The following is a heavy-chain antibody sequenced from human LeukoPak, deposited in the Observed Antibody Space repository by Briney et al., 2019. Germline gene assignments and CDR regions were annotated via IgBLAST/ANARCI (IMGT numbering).Heavy chain of an antibody. Sequence: GGSLTLSCAASGFSVSTKYMNWVRQAPGKGLEWVSIIYSGADTYYADSVKGRFTISRDTSKDTLFLHMNNLRVEDTAVYYCARVGDHYHWYLDLWGRGTLVSVSS. V-gene: IGHV3-53*01. J-gene: IGHJ2*01. CDR2: IYSGADT. CDR3: ARVGDHYHWYLDL. D-gene: IGHD3-10*01. CDR1: GFSVSTKY.